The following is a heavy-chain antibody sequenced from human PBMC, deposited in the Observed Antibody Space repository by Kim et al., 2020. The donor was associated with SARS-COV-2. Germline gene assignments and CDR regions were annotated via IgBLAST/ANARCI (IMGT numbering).Heavy chain of an antibody. J-gene: IGHJ3*02. Sequence: QGRVTITADKSTSTAYMELSSLRSEDTAVYYCARDGGFGITMIVSNAFDIWGQGTMVTVSS. V-gene: IGHV1-69*04. CDR3: ARDGGFGITMIVSNAFDI. D-gene: IGHD3-22*01.